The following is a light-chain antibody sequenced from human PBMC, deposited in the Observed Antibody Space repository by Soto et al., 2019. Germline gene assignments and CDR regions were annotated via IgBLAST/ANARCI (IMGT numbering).Light chain of an antibody. CDR1: ESLGNNY. V-gene: IGKV3-20*01. CDR3: QQYGRLPIT. CDR2: GAT. J-gene: IGKJ5*01. Sequence: EIVLTQSPGTLSLSPGEGATLSCRASESLGNNYLAWYKQKPGQSPRLLFSGATSRASGIPDRFSGSGSGTDFTLTISSVEPEDFGVYFCQQYGRLPITFGQGTRLEIK.